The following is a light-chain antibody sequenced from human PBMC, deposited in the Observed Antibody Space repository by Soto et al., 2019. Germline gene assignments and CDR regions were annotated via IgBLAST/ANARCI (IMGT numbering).Light chain of an antibody. Sequence: EIVLTQSPGTLSLSPGERATLSCRASQSVSSSYLAWYQQKPGQAPRLLIYAASSRATGIPDRFRGSGSGTDFTLTISSMEPEDFAVDYCQQYGSSPWTFGQGTKVEIK. V-gene: IGKV3-20*01. CDR2: AAS. CDR1: QSVSSSY. J-gene: IGKJ1*01. CDR3: QQYGSSPWT.